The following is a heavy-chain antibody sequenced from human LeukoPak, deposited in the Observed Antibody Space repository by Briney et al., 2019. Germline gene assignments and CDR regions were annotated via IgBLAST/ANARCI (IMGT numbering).Heavy chain of an antibody. Sequence: SQTLSLTCTVSGGSLSSGSDYWSWIRQSAGKGLEWIGRIYASGSTNYKPSLKSRVTISVNTSKNQFSLKLSSVTAADTAVYYCARSGYSNFDYWGQGTLVTVSS. CDR1: GGSLSSGSDY. CDR3: ARSGYSNFDY. CDR2: IYASGST. D-gene: IGHD3-3*01. J-gene: IGHJ4*02. V-gene: IGHV4-61*02.